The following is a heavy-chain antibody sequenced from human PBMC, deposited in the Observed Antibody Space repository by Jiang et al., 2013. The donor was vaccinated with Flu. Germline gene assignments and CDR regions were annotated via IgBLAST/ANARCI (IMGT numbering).Heavy chain of an antibody. D-gene: IGHD3-16*01. V-gene: IGHV6-1*01. CDR1: GDSVSSNNTG. CDR3: GRGGGRIDY. CDR2: TYYRSKWFT. Sequence: SQTLSLTCAISGDSVSSNNTGWSWIRQSPSRGLEWLGRTYYRSKWFTDYAVSVKSRITINPDTSKNQLSLQLNSVTPEDTAVYYCGRGGGRIDYWGQGTLVTVSS. J-gene: IGHJ4*02.